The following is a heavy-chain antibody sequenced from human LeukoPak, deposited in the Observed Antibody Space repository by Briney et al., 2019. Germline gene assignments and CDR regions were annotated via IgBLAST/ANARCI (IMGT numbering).Heavy chain of an antibody. D-gene: IGHD6-19*01. CDR2: ISGGGGTT. J-gene: IGHJ4*02. Sequence: GGSLRLSCAASGFTFSNYAMTWVRQAPGRGLEWVSAISGGGGTTHYADSVKGRFLISRDNSKNTLSLQMNSLRAEDTAVYYCATGYTSGTRIDYWGQGTLVSVSS. V-gene: IGHV3-23*01. CDR3: ATGYTSGTRIDY. CDR1: GFTFSNYA.